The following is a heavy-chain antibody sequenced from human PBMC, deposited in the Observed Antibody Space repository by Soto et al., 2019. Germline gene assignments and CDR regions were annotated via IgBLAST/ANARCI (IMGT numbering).Heavy chain of an antibody. CDR3: AREGRELPFDY. CDR2: INAGNGNT. Sequence: QVQLVQSGAEVKKPGASVKVSCKASGYTFTSYAMRWVRQAPGQRLEWMGWINAGNGNTKYSQKFQGRVTITRDTSASTAYMELSSLRSEDTAVYYCAREGRELPFDYWGQGTLVTVSS. D-gene: IGHD1-26*01. V-gene: IGHV1-3*01. CDR1: GYTFTSYA. J-gene: IGHJ4*02.